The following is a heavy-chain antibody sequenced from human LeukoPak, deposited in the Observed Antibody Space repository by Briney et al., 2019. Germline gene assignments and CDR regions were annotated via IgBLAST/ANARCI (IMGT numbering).Heavy chain of an antibody. V-gene: IGHV1-8*01. J-gene: IGHJ4*02. D-gene: IGHD5-24*01. CDR2: MNPNSGNT. CDR3: ARVPLQGGRGGYLEDCFDY. Sequence: GASVKVSCKASGYTFTRYDINWVRQSTGQGPEWMGWMNPNSGNTGYAHKIQGTVTMTRNTSMCTAYMEPSSLRSEDTALCDCARVPLQGGRGGYLEDCFDYWGQGTLVTVSS. CDR1: GYTFTRYD.